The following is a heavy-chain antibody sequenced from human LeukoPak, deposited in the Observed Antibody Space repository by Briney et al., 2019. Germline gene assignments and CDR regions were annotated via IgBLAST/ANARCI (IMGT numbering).Heavy chain of an antibody. V-gene: IGHV3-21*01. CDR3: ARDARYDFRPFDS. D-gene: IGHD3-3*01. CDR2: ISGTSSFI. Sequence: GGSLRLSCAASGFTFSRYPMNWIRQVPGKGLEWVSSISGTSSFIYYADSVEGRFTISRDNAKNSLYLQMNSLTVEDTAVYYCARDARYDFRPFDSWGQGILVTVSS. CDR1: GFTFSRYP. J-gene: IGHJ4*02.